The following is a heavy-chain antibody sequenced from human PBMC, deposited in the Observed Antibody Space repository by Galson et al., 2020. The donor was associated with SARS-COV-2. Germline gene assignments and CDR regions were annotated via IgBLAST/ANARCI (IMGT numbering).Heavy chain of an antibody. Sequence: GGSLRLSCVVSGFSFSKSWMSWVRRIPGKGLEFVANINGDASLDTYVDSMEGRFTISRDNAANSVYLQMNNLRLEDTAVYYCGGGSGWLCDYWGQGISVTVSS. CDR3: GGGSGWLCDY. J-gene: IGHJ4*02. CDR1: GFSFSKSW. D-gene: IGHD6-19*01. CDR2: INGDASLD. V-gene: IGHV3-7*04.